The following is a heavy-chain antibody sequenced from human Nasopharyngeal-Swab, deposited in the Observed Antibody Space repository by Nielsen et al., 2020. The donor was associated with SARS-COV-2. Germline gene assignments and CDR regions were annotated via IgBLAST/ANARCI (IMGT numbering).Heavy chain of an antibody. Sequence: WIRQPPGKALEWLALIYWDDDKRYSPSLKSRLTITKDTSKNQVVLAMTNMDPVDTATYYCAHGYGYTYGDAEYFQHWGQGTLVTVSS. J-gene: IGHJ1*01. V-gene: IGHV2-5*02. D-gene: IGHD5-18*01. CDR3: AHGYGYTYGDAEYFQH. CDR2: IYWDDDK.